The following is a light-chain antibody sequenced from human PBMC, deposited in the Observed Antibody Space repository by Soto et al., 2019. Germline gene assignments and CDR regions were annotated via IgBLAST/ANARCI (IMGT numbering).Light chain of an antibody. Sequence: QLVLTQPASVSGSPGQSITISCTGTSSDVGGYNYVSWYQQHPGKAPKLMISEVSNRPSGVSDRFSGSKSGNTASLTISGLQAEDEADYYCSSYTSNNTPVFGGGTKLTVL. V-gene: IGLV2-14*01. CDR1: SSDVGGYNY. CDR3: SSYTSNNTPV. J-gene: IGLJ2*01. CDR2: EVS.